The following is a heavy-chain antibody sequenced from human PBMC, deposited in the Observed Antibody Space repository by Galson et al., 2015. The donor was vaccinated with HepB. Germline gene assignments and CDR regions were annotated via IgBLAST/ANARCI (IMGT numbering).Heavy chain of an antibody. J-gene: IGHJ6*03. CDR1: GGSFSDYY. CDR3: ARRPRGTRPGYYYYYMEV. CDR2: INHSGNI. Sequence: TLSLTCAVYGGSFSDYYWNWIRQPPGKGLEWIGEINHSGNINYNPSLKSRVTMTADTSKKQFSLKINSVTAADTAVYYCARRPRGTRPGYYYYYMEVWGKGTTVTVSS. D-gene: IGHD2-8*01. V-gene: IGHV4-34*01.